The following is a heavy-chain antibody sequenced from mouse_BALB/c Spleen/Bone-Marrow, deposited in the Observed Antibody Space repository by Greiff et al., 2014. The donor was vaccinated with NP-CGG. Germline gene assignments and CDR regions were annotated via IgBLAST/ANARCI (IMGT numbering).Heavy chain of an antibody. V-gene: IGHV1-15*01. CDR1: GYTFIDYE. J-gene: IGHJ2*01. Sequence: VQLQQSGAELVRPGASVKLSCEALGYTFIDYEIHWVKQTPVHGLEWIGAIHPGSGGTAYNQKFKGKATLTADKYSSTVYMELSSLTSEDSVVYYCARLRQLGLRTIDYWGQGTTLTVSS. D-gene: IGHD3-2*01. CDR2: IHPGSGGT. CDR3: ARLRQLGLRTIDY.